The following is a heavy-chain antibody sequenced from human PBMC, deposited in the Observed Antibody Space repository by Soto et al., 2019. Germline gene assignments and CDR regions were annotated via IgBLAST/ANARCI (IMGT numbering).Heavy chain of an antibody. D-gene: IGHD1-26*01. CDR3: ARGDRGAFDL. V-gene: IGHV3-74*01. CDR2: IHSDGSST. Sequence: PGGSLRLSCAASGFTFSYYWTHWVRQAPGKGLVWVSRIHSDGSSTTYADFVKGRFIISRDNARNTVDLQMNSVRVEDTAVYYCARGDRGAFDLWGQGTVVTV. J-gene: IGHJ3*01. CDR1: GFTFSYYW.